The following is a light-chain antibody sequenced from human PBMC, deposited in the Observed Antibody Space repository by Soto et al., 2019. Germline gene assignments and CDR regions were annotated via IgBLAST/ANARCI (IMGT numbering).Light chain of an antibody. CDR1: QSVSSSY. V-gene: IGKV3-20*01. Sequence: DIVLTQSPGTLSLSPGERATLSCRASQSVSSSYLAWYQQKPGQAPRLLIYGASSRATGIPDRFSGSGSGTDFTLTISRLEPEDFAVYYCQQYGSSPRTFGQRTKVDIK. J-gene: IGKJ1*01. CDR2: GAS. CDR3: QQYGSSPRT.